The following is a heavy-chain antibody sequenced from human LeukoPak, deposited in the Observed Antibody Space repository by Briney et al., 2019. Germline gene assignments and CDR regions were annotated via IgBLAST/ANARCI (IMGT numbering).Heavy chain of an antibody. J-gene: IGHJ6*02. Sequence: GASVKVSCKASGGTFSSYGISWVRQAPGQGLEWMGRIIPILGIANYAQKFQGRVTITADTSTNTAYMELSSLRSDDTAVYYCARDPMTPSPYYNGMVVWGQGTTVIVSS. D-gene: IGHD3-22*01. CDR2: IIPILGIA. CDR3: ARDPMTPSPYYNGMVV. V-gene: IGHV1-69*04. CDR1: GGTFSSYG.